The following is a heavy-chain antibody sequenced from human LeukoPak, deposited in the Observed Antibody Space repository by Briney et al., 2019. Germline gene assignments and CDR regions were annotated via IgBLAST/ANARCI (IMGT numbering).Heavy chain of an antibody. CDR2: INSDGSTT. Sequence: GGSLRLSCAASGFTFSSYWMHWVRQAPGKGLVWVSRINSDGSTTTYADSVKGRFTISRDSAKNTLYLQVNSLRAEDTAIYYCARARGLVWFDYWGRGTLVTVSS. CDR1: GFTFSSYW. CDR3: ARARGLVWFDY. J-gene: IGHJ4*02. V-gene: IGHV3-74*01. D-gene: IGHD6-19*01.